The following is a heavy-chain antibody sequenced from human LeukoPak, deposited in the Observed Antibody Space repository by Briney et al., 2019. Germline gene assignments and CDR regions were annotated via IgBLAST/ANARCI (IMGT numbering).Heavy chain of an antibody. CDR2: INAGAGYT. CDR1: GYTFTTYT. Sequence: ASVKVSCKSSGYTFTTYTIHWVRQAPGQRLEWMGWINAGAGYTKYSQKFQSKVTITRDTSASTAYMELSSLVSEDTAICYCARWDVDRAFDIWGQGTMVTVSS. J-gene: IGHJ3*02. V-gene: IGHV1-3*01. D-gene: IGHD1-26*01. CDR3: ARWDVDRAFDI.